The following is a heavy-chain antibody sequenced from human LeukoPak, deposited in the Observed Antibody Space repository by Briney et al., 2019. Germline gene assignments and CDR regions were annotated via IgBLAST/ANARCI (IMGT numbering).Heavy chain of an antibody. CDR2: ISGSGTTT. D-gene: IGHD6-19*01. CDR1: GFTFSSYA. CDR3: AKVDSGWYKGRFDY. J-gene: IGHJ4*02. V-gene: IGHV3-23*01. Sequence: PGGSLRLSCAGSGFTFSSYAMTWVRQAPGKGLEWVSAISGSGTTTYYTDSVKGRFTISRDNSENTLYLQMNSLRAEDTAVYYCAKVDSGWYKGRFDYWGQGTLVTVSS.